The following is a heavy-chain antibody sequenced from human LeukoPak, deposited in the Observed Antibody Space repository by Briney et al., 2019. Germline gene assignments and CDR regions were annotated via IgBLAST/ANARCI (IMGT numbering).Heavy chain of an antibody. CDR1: GFTFDDYA. CDR2: MSGDGAST. CDR3: AKEIWSGYYWGAFDI. D-gene: IGHD3-3*01. Sequence: GGSLRLSCAAAGFTFDDYAMHWVRHAPGKGRGWVSLMSGDGASTLYAESVKGRFTISRDNRKNALYLQMNSLRTQDAALYYCAKEIWSGYYWGAFDIWGQGTMVTVSS. V-gene: IGHV3-43*02. J-gene: IGHJ3*02.